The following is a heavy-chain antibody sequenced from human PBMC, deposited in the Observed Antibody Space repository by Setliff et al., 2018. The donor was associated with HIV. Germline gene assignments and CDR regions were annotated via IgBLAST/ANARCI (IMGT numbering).Heavy chain of an antibody. CDR1: GGPISSDY. Sequence: SETLSLTCTVSGGPISSDYWSWIRQPPGKGLEWIGYIYYTGNTVYNPSLKSRVTMSVDTPKNQFSLKLNSVTAADTAVYYCARDMMYHYDRSGSFGWFGPWGQGTQVTVS. D-gene: IGHD3-22*01. V-gene: IGHV4-59*12. CDR2: IYYTGNT. CDR3: ARDMMYHYDRSGSFGWFGP. J-gene: IGHJ5*02.